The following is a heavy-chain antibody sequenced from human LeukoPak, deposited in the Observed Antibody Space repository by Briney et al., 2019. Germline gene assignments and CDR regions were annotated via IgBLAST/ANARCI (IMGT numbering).Heavy chain of an antibody. J-gene: IGHJ4*02. V-gene: IGHV4-38-2*02. CDR3: ARRRYSYALHDY. CDR1: GYSISSGYY. Sequence: SETLSLTCTVSGYSISSGYYWGWIRQPPGKGLEWIGSIYHSGSTNYNPSLKSRVTISVDTSKNQFSLKLSSVTAADTAVYYCARRRYSYALHDYWGQGTLVTVSS. CDR2: IYHSGST. D-gene: IGHD5-18*01.